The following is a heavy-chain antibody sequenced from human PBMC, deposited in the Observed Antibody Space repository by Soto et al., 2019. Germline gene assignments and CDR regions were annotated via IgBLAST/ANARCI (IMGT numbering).Heavy chain of an antibody. CDR3: ARESEDLTSNFDY. V-gene: IGHV3-21*06. CDR2: ISSTTNYI. Sequence: RLSCAASGFTFTRYSMNWVRQAPGKGLEWVSSISSTTNYIYYGDSMKGRSTISRDNAKNSLYLEMNSLRAEDTAVYYCARESEDLTSNFDYWGQGTLVTVSS. J-gene: IGHJ4*02. CDR1: GFTFTRYS.